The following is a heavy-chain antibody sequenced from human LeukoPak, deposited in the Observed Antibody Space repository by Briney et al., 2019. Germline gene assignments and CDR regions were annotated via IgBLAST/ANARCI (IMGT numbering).Heavy chain of an antibody. J-gene: IGHJ3*02. V-gene: IGHV5-51*01. CDR2: IYPGDSET. D-gene: IGHD1-1*01. Sequence: GESLKISCKGSGYIFASHWIAWVRQMPGKGLEWMGIIYPGDSETKYSPSLQGQVTISADKSISTAYLQWGSLKASDTAMYYCAAPGATGKSKGAFDIWGPGTTVTVSS. CDR1: GYIFASHW. CDR3: AAPGATGKSKGAFDI.